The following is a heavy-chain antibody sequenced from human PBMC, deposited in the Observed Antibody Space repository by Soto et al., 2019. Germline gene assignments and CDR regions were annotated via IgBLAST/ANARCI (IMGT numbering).Heavy chain of an antibody. CDR2: ISGSGGST. Sequence: GGSLRLSCAASGFTFSSYAMSWVRQAPGKXLEWVSAISGSGGSTHYADSVKGRFTISRDNSKNTLYLQMNSLRAEDTAVYYCAKGNNNYYDSSGYYYAIDYWGQGTLVTVSS. CDR3: AKGNNNYYDSSGYYYAIDY. J-gene: IGHJ4*02. D-gene: IGHD3-22*01. CDR1: GFTFSSYA. V-gene: IGHV3-23*01.